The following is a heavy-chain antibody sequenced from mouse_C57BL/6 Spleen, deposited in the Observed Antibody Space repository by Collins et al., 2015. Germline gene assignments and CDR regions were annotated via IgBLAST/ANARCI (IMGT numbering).Heavy chain of an antibody. CDR3: ARGRGNFFDY. CDR2: IYPGDGDT. J-gene: IGHJ2*01. V-gene: IGHV1-80*01. Sequence: EYMGQIYPGDGDTNYNGKFKGKATLTADTSSSTAYMQLSSLTSEDSAVYYCARGRGNFFDYWGQGTTLTVSS.